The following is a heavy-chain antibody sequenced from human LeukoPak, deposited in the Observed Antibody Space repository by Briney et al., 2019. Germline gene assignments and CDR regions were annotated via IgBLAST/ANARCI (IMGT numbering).Heavy chain of an antibody. Sequence: GGSLRLSCAASGFTFSSYAMSWVRQAPGKGLEWVSAISGSGGSTYYADSVKGRFTISRDNSKNTLYLQMNSLRAEDTALYYCAKRDYGHDSAPPLLNYWGQGTLVTVSS. CDR1: GFTFSSYA. V-gene: IGHV3-23*01. J-gene: IGHJ4*02. D-gene: IGHD4-17*01. CDR3: AKRDYGHDSAPPLLNY. CDR2: ISGSGGST.